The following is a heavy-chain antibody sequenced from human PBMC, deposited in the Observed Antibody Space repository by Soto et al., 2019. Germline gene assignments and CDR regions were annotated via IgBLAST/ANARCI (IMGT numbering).Heavy chain of an antibody. CDR3: ANYVEDTGWNVALEP. V-gene: IGHV3-30*18. J-gene: IGHJ5*02. CDR1: GFTFRTYG. D-gene: IGHD1-1*01. Sequence: VQLVESGGGVVQPGRSQRLSCAASGFTFRTYGMHWVRQAPGQGLEWLAVISNDGSETYYADSVKGRFVISRDNSMNMLFLQMNSLRDEDTAMYYCANYVEDTGWNVALEPWGQGTLVTVTS. CDR2: ISNDGSET.